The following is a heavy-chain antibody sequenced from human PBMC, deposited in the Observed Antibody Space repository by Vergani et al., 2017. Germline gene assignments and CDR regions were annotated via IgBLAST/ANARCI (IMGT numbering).Heavy chain of an antibody. Sequence: QVQLVQSGAEVKKPGSSVKVSCKASGGTFSSYAISWVRQAPGQGLGWMGGIIPIVGTANYAQKFQGRVTITADESTSTAYMELSGLRSEDTAVYYCARGRGSIVGATTYICDYWGQGTLGTVSS. D-gene: IGHD1-26*01. CDR1: GGTFSSYA. V-gene: IGHV1-69*01. CDR2: IIPIVGTA. J-gene: IGHJ4*02. CDR3: ARGRGSIVGATTYICDY.